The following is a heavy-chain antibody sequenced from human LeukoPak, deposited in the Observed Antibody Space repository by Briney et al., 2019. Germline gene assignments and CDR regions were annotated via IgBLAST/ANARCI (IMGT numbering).Heavy chain of an antibody. CDR1: GGPNRRYY. Sequence: SETLSLIYTVSGGPNRRYYWSWMRQPPGKGLVGMVYHYYRGTNYSKPYHRSRITISVDTSKNQFSLQLSSVTDADTALYYCAIHPHYDFRSGRYYYYGMDVWGQGTTVTVSS. D-gene: IGHD3-3*01. CDR2: HYYRGTN. J-gene: IGHJ6*02. V-gene: IGHV4-59*08. CDR3: AIHPHYDFRSGRYYYYGMDV.